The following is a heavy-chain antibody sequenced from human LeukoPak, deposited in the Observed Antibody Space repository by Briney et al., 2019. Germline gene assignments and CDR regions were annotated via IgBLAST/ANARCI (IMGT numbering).Heavy chain of an antibody. D-gene: IGHD3-3*01. CDR1: GFTFSSYS. J-gene: IGHJ6*02. CDR2: ISSSSSYI. V-gene: IGHV3-21*01. Sequence: PGGSLRLPCAASGFTFSSYSMNWVRQAPGKGLEWVSSISSSSSYIYYADSVKGRFTISRDNAKNSLYLQMNSLRAEDTAVYYCARDFLPPVSTPGGFYYYGMDVWGQGTTVTVSS. CDR3: ARDFLPPVSTPGGFYYYGMDV.